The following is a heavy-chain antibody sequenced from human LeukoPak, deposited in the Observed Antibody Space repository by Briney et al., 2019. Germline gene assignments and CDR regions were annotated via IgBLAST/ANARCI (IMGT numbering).Heavy chain of an antibody. CDR2: MYYSETP. Sequence: SETLSLTCTVSGASIRSYYLSWIRQPPAKALEWLAYMYYSETPNYNPSLKSRVSMSGDTSRNQFSLKLNSVTAADTAVYYCARSYDTNNRQRFDYWGQGILVTVSP. V-gene: IGHV4-59*08. J-gene: IGHJ4*02. CDR3: ARSYDTNNRQRFDY. D-gene: IGHD3-22*01. CDR1: GASIRSYY.